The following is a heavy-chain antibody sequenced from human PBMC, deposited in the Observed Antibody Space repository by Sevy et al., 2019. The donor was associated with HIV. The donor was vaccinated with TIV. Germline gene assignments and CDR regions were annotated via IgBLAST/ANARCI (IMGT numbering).Heavy chain of an antibody. D-gene: IGHD3-16*01. CDR3: SIAGGWGNINHSNQILDI. CDR1: EFIFTGYW. Sequence: GGSLRLSCAASEFIFTGYWMNWVRQAPGKGLEWVANIDQDGSDKSYVDSVRDRFTISRDNANNFLYLQMSSLRADDTAVHYWSIAGGWGNINHSNQILDIWGHGTKVTVSS. J-gene: IGHJ3*02. V-gene: IGHV3-7*01. CDR2: IDQDGSDK.